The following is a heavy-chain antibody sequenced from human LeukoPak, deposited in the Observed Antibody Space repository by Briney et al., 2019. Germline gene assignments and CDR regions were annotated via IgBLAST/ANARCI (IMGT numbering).Heavy chain of an antibody. CDR3: AKDYDFWSGYYTVSAGNYFDY. Sequence: HPGGSLRLSCAASGFTFSSYAMSWVRQAPGKGLEWVSAISGSGGSTYYADSVKGRFTISRDNSKNTLYLQMNSLRAEDTAVYYCAKDYDFWSGYYTVSAGNYFDYWGQGTLVTVSS. V-gene: IGHV3-23*01. D-gene: IGHD3-3*01. J-gene: IGHJ4*02. CDR1: GFTFSSYA. CDR2: ISGSGGST.